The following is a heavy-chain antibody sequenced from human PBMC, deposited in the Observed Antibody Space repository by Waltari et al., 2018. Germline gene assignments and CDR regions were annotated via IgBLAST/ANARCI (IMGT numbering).Heavy chain of an antibody. V-gene: IGHV1-8*03. J-gene: IGHJ6*02. CDR1: GYTFTSYD. CDR3: AREEGYCSGGSCYYYYYGMDV. Sequence: VKVSCKASGYTFTSYDINWVRQATGQGLEWMGWMNPNSGNTGYAQKFQGRVTITRNTSISTAYMELSSLRSEDTAVYYCAREEGYCSGGSCYYYYYGMDVWGQGTTVTVSS. D-gene: IGHD2-15*01. CDR2: MNPNSGNT.